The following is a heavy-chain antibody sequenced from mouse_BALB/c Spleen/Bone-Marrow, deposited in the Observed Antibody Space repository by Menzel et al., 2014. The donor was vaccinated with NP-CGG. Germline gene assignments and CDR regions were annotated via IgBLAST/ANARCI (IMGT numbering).Heavy chain of an antibody. CDR3: ARLTPDYAMDY. D-gene: IGHD1-3*01. CDR1: GFTFSNYG. CDR2: ISSGGSYT. Sequence: EVQRVESGGDLVKPGGSLKLSCAASGFTFSNYGMSWVRQTPDKRLEWVATISSGGSYTYFTDSVKGRFTISRDNAKNTLYLQMNSLKSEDAAMYYCARLTPDYAMDYWGQGTSVTVSS. J-gene: IGHJ4*01. V-gene: IGHV5-6*01.